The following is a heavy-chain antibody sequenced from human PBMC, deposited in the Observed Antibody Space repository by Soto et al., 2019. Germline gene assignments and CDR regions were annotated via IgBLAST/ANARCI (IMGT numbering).Heavy chain of an antibody. CDR2: INHSGST. Sequence: SETLSLTCAVYGGSFSGYYWSWIRQPPGKGLEWIGEINHSGSTNYNPSLKSRVTISVDTSKNQFSLKLSSVTAADTAVYYCARVFRLAASFDYWGQGTLVTVSS. D-gene: IGHD2-15*01. CDR3: ARVFRLAASFDY. J-gene: IGHJ4*02. CDR1: GGSFSGYY. V-gene: IGHV4-34*01.